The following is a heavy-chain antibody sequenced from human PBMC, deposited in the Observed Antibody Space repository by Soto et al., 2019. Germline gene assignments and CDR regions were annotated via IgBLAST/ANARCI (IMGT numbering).Heavy chain of an antibody. V-gene: IGHV1-18*01. Sequence: QVHLVQSGAEVKKPGASVKVSCKGSGYAFTTYGITWVRQAPGQGLEWMGWISAQNGNTNYAQKLQGRVTVTRDTATSTAYMELRSLRSDDTAVYYCARGRYGDYWGQGALVTVSS. CDR3: ARGRYGDY. CDR1: GYAFTTYG. D-gene: IGHD1-1*01. CDR2: ISAQNGNT. J-gene: IGHJ4*02.